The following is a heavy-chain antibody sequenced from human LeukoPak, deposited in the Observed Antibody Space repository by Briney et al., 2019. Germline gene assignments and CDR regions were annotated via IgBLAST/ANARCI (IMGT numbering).Heavy chain of an antibody. CDR1: GGSFSGYY. Sequence: PAETLSLTCAVYGGSFSGYYWSWIRQPPGKGLEWIGEINHSGSTNYNPSLKSRGTISVDKSKNQFSLKLNYVTVADMAVYYCARGRGVKTLRITPFDYWGQGTLVTVSS. V-gene: IGHV4-34*01. CDR3: ARGRGVKTLRITPFDY. D-gene: IGHD3-10*01. CDR2: INHSGST. J-gene: IGHJ4*02.